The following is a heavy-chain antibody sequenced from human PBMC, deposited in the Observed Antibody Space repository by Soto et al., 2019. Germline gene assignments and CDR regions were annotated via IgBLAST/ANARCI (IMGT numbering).Heavy chain of an antibody. CDR3: ARGRDYLGGDFDY. J-gene: IGHJ4*02. Sequence: QVQLVESGGGVVQPGRSLRRSCAASGFTFRNYGMHWVRQAPGKGLKWVAVISYDGSNKYYADSVKGRFTISRDNSKNALYLQMNSLRAEDPAVYYCARGRDYLGGDFDYWGQGALVTV. V-gene: IGHV3-30-3*01. CDR2: ISYDGSNK. CDR1: GFTFRNYG. D-gene: IGHD3-16*01.